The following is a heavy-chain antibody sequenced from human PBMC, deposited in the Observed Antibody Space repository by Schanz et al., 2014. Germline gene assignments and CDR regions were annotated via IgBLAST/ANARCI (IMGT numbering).Heavy chain of an antibody. D-gene: IGHD2-2*01. V-gene: IGHV3-30*18. CDR1: GFTFSSYG. CDR3: AKDYQDCSSTSCVPGAFDF. J-gene: IGHJ3*01. Sequence: QVQLVESGGGVVQPGRSLRLSCAASGFTFSSYGMHWVRQSPGKGLEWVALISYDGSNKYYADSVKGRFTISRDSSKNTLYLQMNSLRAEDTAVYYCAKDYQDCSSTSCVPGAFDFWGQGTLVTVSS. CDR2: ISYDGSNK.